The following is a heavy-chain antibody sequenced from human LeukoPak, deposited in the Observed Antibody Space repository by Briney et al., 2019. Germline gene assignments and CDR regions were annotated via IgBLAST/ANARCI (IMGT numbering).Heavy chain of an antibody. V-gene: IGHV1-2*02. D-gene: IGHD6-19*01. CDR3: ARAAIAVAGDYNYHYMDV. CDR1: GYTFTAYY. CDR2: INPNTAGT. Sequence: ASVKVSCKASGYTFTAYYMHWVRQAPGQGLEWMGWINPNTAGTNYAQKFQGRVTMTRDTSISTAYMELSRLRSDDTAVYYCARAAIAVAGDYNYHYMDVWGKGTTVTVSS. J-gene: IGHJ6*03.